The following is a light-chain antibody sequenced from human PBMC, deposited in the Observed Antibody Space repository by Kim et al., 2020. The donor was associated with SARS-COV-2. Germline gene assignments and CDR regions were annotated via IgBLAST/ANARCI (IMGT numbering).Light chain of an antibody. Sequence: PGERATPSCRASESIRNNYIAWYQQKRGQAPRVLIYGASTRATGIPDRFSGSGSGTDFTLTVSRLEPEDSAVYYCHQYVYSPWTFGQGTKVDIK. CDR2: GAS. CDR3: HQYVYSPWT. J-gene: IGKJ1*01. V-gene: IGKV3-20*01. CDR1: ESIRNNY.